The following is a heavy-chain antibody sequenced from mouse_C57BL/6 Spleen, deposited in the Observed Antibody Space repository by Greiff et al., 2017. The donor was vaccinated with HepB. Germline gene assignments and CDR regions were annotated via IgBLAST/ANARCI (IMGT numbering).Heavy chain of an antibody. V-gene: IGHV1-55*01. Sequence: VQLQQPGAELVKPGASVKMSCTASGYTFTSYWITWVKQRPGQGLEWIGDIFPGNGSTNYNEKFKSKATLTVDTSSSTAYMQLNTQTSEDSAVYYYARGDAMDYWGQGTSVTVSS. CDR3: ARGDAMDY. CDR2: IFPGNGST. CDR1: GYTFTSYW. J-gene: IGHJ4*01.